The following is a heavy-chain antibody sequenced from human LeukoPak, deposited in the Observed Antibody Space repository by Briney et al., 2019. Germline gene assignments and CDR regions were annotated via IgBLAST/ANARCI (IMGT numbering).Heavy chain of an antibody. CDR1: GFTFSSYA. D-gene: IGHD6-19*01. CDR3: ARRRSSGWSLYFDS. CDR2: ISSSSSTI. J-gene: IGHJ4*02. V-gene: IGHV3-48*01. Sequence: GGSLRLSCAASGFTFSSYAMNWVRQAPGKGLEWVSYISSSSSTIYYADSVKGRFTISRDNAKNSLYLQMNSLRAEDTAVYYCARRRSSGWSLYFDSWGQGTLVTVSS.